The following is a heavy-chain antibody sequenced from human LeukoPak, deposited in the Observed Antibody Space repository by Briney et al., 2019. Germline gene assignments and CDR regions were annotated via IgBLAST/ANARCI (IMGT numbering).Heavy chain of an antibody. V-gene: IGHV3-9*01. CDR2: ISWNSGSI. Sequence: GGSLRLSCAASGFTFDDFAMHWVRQVPGKGLEWVSGISWNSGSIYYADSVKGRFTISRDNAKKTLYLQMNSLRPEDTAFYYCAKDGGVLWFGESYNWFDPWGQGTLVTVSS. J-gene: IGHJ5*02. CDR3: AKDGGVLWFGESYNWFDP. D-gene: IGHD3-10*01. CDR1: GFTFDDFA.